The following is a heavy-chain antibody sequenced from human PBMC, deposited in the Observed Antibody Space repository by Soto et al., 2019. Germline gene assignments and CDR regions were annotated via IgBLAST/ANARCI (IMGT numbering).Heavy chain of an antibody. CDR3: AKEGEPYSSGCRKCGAYDY. CDR1: GFTFSSYW. V-gene: IGHV3-7*03. CDR2: IKEDGSDK. Sequence: EVQLVESGGGLVQPGGSLRLSRAASGFTFSSYWMSWVRQAPGKGLEWVANIKEDGSDKYYVDSVKGRFTISRDNARNSLYLQMNSLGGEDTAVYYCAKEGEPYSSGCRKCGAYDYWGRGTLVTVSS. J-gene: IGHJ4*02. D-gene: IGHD6-19*01.